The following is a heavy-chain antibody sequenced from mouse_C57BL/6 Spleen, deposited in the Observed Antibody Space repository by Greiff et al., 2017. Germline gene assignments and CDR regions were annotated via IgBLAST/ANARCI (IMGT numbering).Heavy chain of an antibody. CDR3: ARSTPSTTVPLDY. Sequence: QVQLQQPGAELVKPGASVKLSCKASGYTFTSYWMHWVKQRPGQGLEWIGMIHPNSGSTNYNEKFKSKATLTVDKSSSTAYMQLSSLTSEDSAVYYCARSTPSTTVPLDYWGQGTTLTVSS. V-gene: IGHV1-64*01. CDR1: GYTFTSYW. J-gene: IGHJ2*01. CDR2: IHPNSGST. D-gene: IGHD1-1*01.